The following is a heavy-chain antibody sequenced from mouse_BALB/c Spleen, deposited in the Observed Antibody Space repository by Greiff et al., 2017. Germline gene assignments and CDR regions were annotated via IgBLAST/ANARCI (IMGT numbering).Heavy chain of an antibody. V-gene: IGHV5-6-5*01. CDR2: ISSGGST. D-gene: IGHD1-1*01. Sequence: EVQLVESGGGLVKPGGSLKLSCAASGFTFSRYAMSWVRQTPEKRLEWVASISSGGSTYYPDSVKGRFTISRDNARNILYLQMSSLRSEDTAMYYCARGRDYGSSPFAYWGQGTLVTVSA. CDR1: GFTFSRYA. J-gene: IGHJ3*01. CDR3: ARGRDYGSSPFAY.